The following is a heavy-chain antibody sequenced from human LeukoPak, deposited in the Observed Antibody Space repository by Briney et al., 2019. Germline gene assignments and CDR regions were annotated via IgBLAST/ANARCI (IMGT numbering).Heavy chain of an antibody. V-gene: IGHV3-48*01. D-gene: IGHD1-7*01. CDR1: GFTVSSDS. Sequence: GGSLRLSCTVSGFTVSSDSMSWVRQAPGKGLEWVSYISSSSSTIYYADSVKGRFTISRDNSKNTLYLEMNSLRAEDTAVYYCAKEGKIRIWNYYQAKQVYWGQGTLVTVSS. CDR2: ISSSSSTI. J-gene: IGHJ4*02. CDR3: AKEGKIRIWNYYQAKQVY.